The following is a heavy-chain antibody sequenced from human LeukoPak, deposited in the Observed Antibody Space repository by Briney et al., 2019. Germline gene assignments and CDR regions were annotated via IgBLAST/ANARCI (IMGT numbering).Heavy chain of an antibody. V-gene: IGHV3-9*01. J-gene: IGHJ5*02. CDR1: GFTFDRYA. D-gene: IGHD6-6*01. CDR3: VKDMGRWGSGSSGNWFDL. CDR2: ISWRSATI. Sequence: GGSLRLSCAASGFTFDRYAMHWVRQAPGKGLEWVSGISWRSATIAYADSMKGRFTISRDNAKNSLYLQMNSLRVEDTALYYCVKDMGRWGSGSSGNWFDLWGQGTLVTVSS.